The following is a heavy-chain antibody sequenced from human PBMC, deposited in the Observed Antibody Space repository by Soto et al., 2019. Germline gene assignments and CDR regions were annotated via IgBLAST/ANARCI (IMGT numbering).Heavy chain of an antibody. V-gene: IGHV1-18*01. CDR3: ASDWAAAGPFYY. CDR1: GYTFTSYG. Sequence: QVQLVQSGAEVKKPGASVKVSCKASGYTFTSYGISWVRQAPGQGLEWMGWISAYNGNTNYAQKLQGRVTMTTDTSTSTACRELRSLRSEAPDVYYCASDWAAAGPFYYCGKGTLVTVSS. J-gene: IGHJ4*02. CDR2: ISAYNGNT. D-gene: IGHD6-13*01.